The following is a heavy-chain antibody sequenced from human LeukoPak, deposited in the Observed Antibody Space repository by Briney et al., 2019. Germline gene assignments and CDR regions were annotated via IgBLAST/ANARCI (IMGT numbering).Heavy chain of an antibody. Sequence: SETLSLTCTVSGGSISSYYWSWIRQPAGKGLEWIGRISTSGSTNYSPSLKSRVTMSVDTSKNQFSLNLSSVTAADTAVYYCAGGWFGEALDYWGQATLVTVSS. CDR2: ISTSGST. J-gene: IGHJ4*02. V-gene: IGHV4-4*07. CDR3: AGGWFGEALDY. CDR1: GGSISSYY. D-gene: IGHD3-10*01.